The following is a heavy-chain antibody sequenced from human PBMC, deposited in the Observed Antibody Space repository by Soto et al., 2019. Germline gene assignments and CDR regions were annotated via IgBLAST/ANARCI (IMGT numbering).Heavy chain of an antibody. CDR3: ARTDYDILTAGIDY. J-gene: IGHJ4*02. Sequence: GGSLRLSCATSGFPFSSYNMNWVRQAPGKGLEWVSSISSTGGCIYYADSVKGRFTISRDNSNNTLYLQMNSLRAEDTAVYYCARTDYDILTAGIDYWGQGTLVTVSS. CDR2: ISSTGGCI. CDR1: GFPFSSYN. D-gene: IGHD3-9*01. V-gene: IGHV3-21*04.